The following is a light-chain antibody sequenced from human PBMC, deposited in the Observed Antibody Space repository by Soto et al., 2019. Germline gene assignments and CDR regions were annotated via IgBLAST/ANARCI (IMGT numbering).Light chain of an antibody. CDR1: QSVIGTY. CDR2: DTS. J-gene: IGKJ5*01. V-gene: IGKV3-11*01. CDR3: QQYNNWPQT. Sequence: EIVLTQSASTLTLTPGERATLSCRASQSVIGTYLAWYQQKPGQAPRLLIYDTSNRATGVPDRFSGSWSGTEFTLTISSLQPEDFAVYYCQQYNNWPQTFGQGTRLEIK.